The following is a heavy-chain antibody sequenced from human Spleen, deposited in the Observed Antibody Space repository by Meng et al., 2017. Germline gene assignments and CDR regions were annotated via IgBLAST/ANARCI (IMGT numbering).Heavy chain of an antibody. Sequence: SETLSLTCTVSYYSISSTYYWGWIRQPPGKGLEWIGSIYYSGTAYYNPSLTSRVTISVDTSKNQFSLKLSSVTAADTAVYYCARLNYYYDSSGYYDNWFDPWGQGTLVTVSS. CDR2: IYYSGTA. V-gene: IGHV4-38-2*02. D-gene: IGHD3-22*01. CDR1: YYSISSTYY. J-gene: IGHJ5*02. CDR3: ARLNYYYDSSGYYDNWFDP.